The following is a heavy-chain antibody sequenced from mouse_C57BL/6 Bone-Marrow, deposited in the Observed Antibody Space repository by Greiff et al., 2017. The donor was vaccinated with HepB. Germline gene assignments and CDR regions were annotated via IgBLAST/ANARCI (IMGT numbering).Heavy chain of an antibody. CDR2: ISSGSSTI. CDR3: ARIYYYGMDY. J-gene: IGHJ4*01. V-gene: IGHV5-17*01. CDR1: GFTFSDYG. Sequence: EVKLMESGGGLVKPGGSLKLSCAASGFTFSDYGMHWVRQAPEKGLEWVAYISSGSSTIYYADTVKGRFTISRDNAKNTLFLQMTSLRSEDTAMYYCARIYYYGMDYWGQGTSVTVSS.